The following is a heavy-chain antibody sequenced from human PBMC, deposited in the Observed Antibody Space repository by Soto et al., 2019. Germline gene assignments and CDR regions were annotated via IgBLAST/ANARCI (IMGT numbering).Heavy chain of an antibody. CDR1: GGSFSGYY. CDR2: INHSGST. CDR3: EGSGSYYNVDV. Sequence: SETLSLTCAVYGGSFSGYYWSWIRQPPGKGLERIGEINHSGSTNYNPSLKSRVTISVDTSKNQFSLKLSSVTAADTDVYYCEGSGSYYNVDVWGQGTTVNVSS. V-gene: IGHV4-34*01. J-gene: IGHJ6*02. D-gene: IGHD3-10*01.